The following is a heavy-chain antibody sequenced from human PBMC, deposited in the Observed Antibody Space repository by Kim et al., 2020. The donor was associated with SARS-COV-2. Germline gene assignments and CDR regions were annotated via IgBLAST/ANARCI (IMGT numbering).Heavy chain of an antibody. V-gene: IGHV3-30*04. J-gene: IGHJ6*01. CDR1: GFTFSSYA. CDR3: ARGCYDSSVYSYGMDV. CDR2: ISYDGSNK. Sequence: GGSLRLSCAASGFTFSSYAMHWVRQAPGKGLEWVAVISYDGSNKYYADSVKGRITISRDNSNNTLYMQMISMSAEATAVYYCARGCYDSSVYSYGMDVCGQGTPLTAS. D-gene: IGHD3-22*01.